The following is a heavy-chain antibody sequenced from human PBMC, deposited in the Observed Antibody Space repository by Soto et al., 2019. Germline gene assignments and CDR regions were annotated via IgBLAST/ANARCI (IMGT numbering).Heavy chain of an antibody. CDR2: MNPNSGNT. CDR1: GYTSTSYD. CDR3: ARGRGLRWLSTNRYNWFDP. J-gene: IGHJ5*02. D-gene: IGHD3-3*01. Sequence: VSCKASGYTSTSYDINWVRQATGQGLEWMGWMNPNSGNTGYAQKFQGRVTMTRNTSISTAYMELSSLRSEDTAVYYCARGRGLRWLSTNRYNWFDPWGQGTLVTVSS. V-gene: IGHV1-8*01.